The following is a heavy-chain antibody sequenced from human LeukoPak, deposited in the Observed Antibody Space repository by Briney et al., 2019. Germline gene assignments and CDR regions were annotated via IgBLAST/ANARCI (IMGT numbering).Heavy chain of an antibody. D-gene: IGHD3-22*01. J-gene: IGHJ4*02. CDR1: GFTFSSCE. CDR2: ISRGGATI. Sequence: GSLRLSCAASGFTFSSCEMNWVRQAPGKGLEWVSYISRGGATIYYADSVKGRFTISRDNAKNSLYLQMNSLRAEDTAVYYCAAGTYDTNGYVFDYWGQGTLVSVSS. CDR3: AAGTYDTNGYVFDY. V-gene: IGHV3-48*03.